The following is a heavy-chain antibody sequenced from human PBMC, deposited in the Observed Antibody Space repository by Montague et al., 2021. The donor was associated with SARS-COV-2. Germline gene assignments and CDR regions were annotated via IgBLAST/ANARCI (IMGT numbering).Heavy chain of an antibody. J-gene: IGHJ6*02. CDR3: ARDRSRSYYYDSGTYTWGGYVMDF. V-gene: IGHV4-4*07. D-gene: IGHD3-10*01. CDR2: FDARRKT. Sequence: DRMPPFDARRKTNYNPSLKSRVTMSVDTSKDQFSLKLSSVTAADTAVYYCARDRSRSYYYDSGTYTWGGYVMDFGGQVTTVASSS.